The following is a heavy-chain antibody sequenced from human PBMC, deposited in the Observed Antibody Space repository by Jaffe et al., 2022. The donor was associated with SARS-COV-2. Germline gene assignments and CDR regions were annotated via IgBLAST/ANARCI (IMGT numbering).Heavy chain of an antibody. CDR2: ISDSGSGT. J-gene: IGHJ4*02. Sequence: EVQLVQSGGVLVQPGGSLRLSCAASGFTFSTYAMSWVRQAPGKTLEWVAMISDSGSGTYYVDSVKGRFTISRDNSKSTLYLQMNSLRAEDTAVYYCAKDERGSSPHHWGQGTLVTVSS. CDR3: AKDERGSSPHH. V-gene: IGHV3-23*04. CDR1: GFTFSTYA.